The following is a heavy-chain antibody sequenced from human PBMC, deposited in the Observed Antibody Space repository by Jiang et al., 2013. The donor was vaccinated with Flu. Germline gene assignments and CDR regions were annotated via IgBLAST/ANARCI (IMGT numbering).Heavy chain of an antibody. CDR2: INPNSGGT. D-gene: IGHD2-2*01. V-gene: IGHV1-2*02. Sequence: GAEVKKPGASVKVSCKASGYSISEYYIHWVRQAPGQGLEWMGWINPNSGGTNYALKFQGRVTMTRDMSISTVYTELSRLTSDDTAVYYCARAKYQLLSKYYMDVWGKGTTVTVSS. CDR1: GYSISEYY. CDR3: ARAKYQLLSKYYMDV. J-gene: IGHJ6*03.